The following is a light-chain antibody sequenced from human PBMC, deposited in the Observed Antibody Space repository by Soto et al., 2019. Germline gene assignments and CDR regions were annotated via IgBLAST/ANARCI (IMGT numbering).Light chain of an antibody. J-gene: IGLJ1*01. CDR2: EVS. Sequence: LTQPASVSGSPGQSITISCTGTSSDVGTFNLVSWYQQHPGKAPKLLIFEVSNRPSGVSIRFSGSKSGNTVSLTISGLQAEDEADYYCSSYSGASASSASYVFATGTKVTVL. CDR1: SSDVGTFNL. V-gene: IGLV2-23*02. CDR3: SSYSGASASSASYV.